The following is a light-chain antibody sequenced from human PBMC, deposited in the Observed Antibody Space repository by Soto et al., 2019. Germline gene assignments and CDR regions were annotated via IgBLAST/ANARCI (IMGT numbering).Light chain of an antibody. CDR1: SSDVGSSKF. Sequence: QSALTQPASVSASPGQSITISCTGSSSDVGSSKFVSWYQQHPGKAPKLMIYEGSKRPSGVSNRFSGSKSGNTASLTISGLQAEDEADYYCNSYAGSNGVVFGGGTQLTVL. CDR2: EGS. V-gene: IGLV2-14*02. J-gene: IGLJ2*01. CDR3: NSYAGSNGVV.